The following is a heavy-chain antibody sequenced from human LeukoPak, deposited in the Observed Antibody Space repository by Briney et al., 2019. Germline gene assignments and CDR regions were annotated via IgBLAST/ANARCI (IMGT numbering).Heavy chain of an antibody. D-gene: IGHD6-19*01. J-gene: IGHJ4*02. CDR2: ISFDGSNK. CDR1: GFTFSSYG. V-gene: IGHV3-30*18. CDR3: AKDEIGAVAGLLDY. Sequence: PGGSLRLSCAASGFTFSSYGMYWVRQAPGKGLGCVGVISFDGSNKYYADSVRGRFTVSRDNSKDTLYLQMNSLRAEDTAVYYCAKDEIGAVAGLLDYWGQGILVTVSS.